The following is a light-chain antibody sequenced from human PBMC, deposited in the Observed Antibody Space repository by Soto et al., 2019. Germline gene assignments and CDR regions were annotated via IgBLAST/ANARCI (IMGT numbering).Light chain of an antibody. Sequence: DIQLTQSPYSLSASVGDSVTLTCRASQSISSYLNWYQQKPGKAPKLLIYAASSLQSGVPSRFSGSGSGTDFTLTISSLQPDDFATYYCQQYNSYSTWTFGQGTKVDIK. CDR2: AAS. V-gene: IGKV1-39*01. CDR1: QSISSY. CDR3: QQYNSYSTWT. J-gene: IGKJ1*01.